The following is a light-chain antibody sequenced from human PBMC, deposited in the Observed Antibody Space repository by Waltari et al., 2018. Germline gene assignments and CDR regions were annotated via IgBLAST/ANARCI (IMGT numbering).Light chain of an antibody. CDR1: SGSLSTTSY. J-gene: IGLJ3*02. CDR3: ALYMGSGIWV. CDR2: KAN. V-gene: IGLV8-61*01. Sequence: QTVVTQEPSLSVSTVGTVLLTCALSSGSLSTTSYATWYQQTPGQAPRTLVYKANARSSGVPDRFSGSILGNTAALTITGAQADDESDYYCALYMGSGIWVFGGGTRLTVL.